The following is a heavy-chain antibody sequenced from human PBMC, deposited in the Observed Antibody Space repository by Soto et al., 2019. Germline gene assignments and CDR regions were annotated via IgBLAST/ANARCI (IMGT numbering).Heavy chain of an antibody. J-gene: IGHJ6*02. CDR1: GFTFSSYC. CDR2: ISSRSDI. D-gene: IGHD2-2*02. CDR3: AREYTAWPLAYGLDV. Sequence: PGGSLRLSCVSSGFTFSSYCINWVRQAPGKGLEWVSSISSRSDIYYADSVKGRFTISRDNAKNSVSLQMNSLRAEDTAVYYCAREYTAWPLAYGLDVWGQGTTVTVSS. V-gene: IGHV3-21*01.